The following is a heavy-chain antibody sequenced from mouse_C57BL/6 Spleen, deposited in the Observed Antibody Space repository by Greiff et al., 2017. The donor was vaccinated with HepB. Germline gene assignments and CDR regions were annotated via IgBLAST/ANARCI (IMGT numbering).Heavy chain of an antibody. CDR3: ARGGLRGRGYYFDY. CDR1: GYTFTDYY. CDR2: INPNNGGT. V-gene: IGHV1-26*01. J-gene: IGHJ2*01. Sequence: VQLQQSGPELVKPGASVKISCKASGYTFTDYYMNWVKQSHGKSLEWIGDINPNNGGTSYNQKFKGKATLTVDKSSSTAYMELRSLTSEDSAVYYCARGGLRGRGYYFDYWGQGTTLTVSS. D-gene: IGHD2-2*01.